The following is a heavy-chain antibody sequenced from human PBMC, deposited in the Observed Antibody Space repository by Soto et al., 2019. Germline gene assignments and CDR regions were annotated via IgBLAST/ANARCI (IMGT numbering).Heavy chain of an antibody. D-gene: IGHD3-10*01. CDR2: IYHSGSI. J-gene: IGHJ3*02. CDR3: ASKFGELLADAFDI. Sequence: PSDTLSLTCTVSKASISRRKWWTWVRQTPGKGLEWIGEIYHSGSINHNPSLKSRVTMSLDKSKNQFSLKMTSVTAADTAVYYCASKFGELLADAFDIWGQGTVVT. V-gene: IGHV4-4*02. CDR1: KASISRRKW.